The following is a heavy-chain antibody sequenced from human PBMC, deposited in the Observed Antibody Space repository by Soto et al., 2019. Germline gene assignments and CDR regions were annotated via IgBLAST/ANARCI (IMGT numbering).Heavy chain of an antibody. CDR3: ARGKVVRGSYVTLDY. Sequence: QVQLQQWGAGLLKPSETLSPTSAVYGGSFSGYYWSWIRQPPGKGLERIGEINHSGSTNYNPSLKSRGTLAVDTAKNQFSLKLSSVTAADTAVYYCARGKVVRGSYVTLDYWGQGTLVTVSS. CDR1: GGSFSGYY. J-gene: IGHJ4*02. V-gene: IGHV4-34*01. D-gene: IGHD3-10*01. CDR2: INHSGST.